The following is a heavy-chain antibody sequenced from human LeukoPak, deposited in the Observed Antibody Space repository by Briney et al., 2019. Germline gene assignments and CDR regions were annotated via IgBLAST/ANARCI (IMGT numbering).Heavy chain of an antibody. D-gene: IGHD4-17*01. CDR2: IYYSGST. V-gene: IGHV4-59*01. CDR1: GGSISSYY. Sequence: SETLSLTCTVSGGSISSYYWSWIRQPPGKGLEWIGYIYYSGSTNYNPSHKSRVTISVDTSKNQFSLKLSSVTAADTAVYYCARHYGDYVGYDYWGQGTLVTVSS. J-gene: IGHJ4*02. CDR3: ARHYGDYVGYDY.